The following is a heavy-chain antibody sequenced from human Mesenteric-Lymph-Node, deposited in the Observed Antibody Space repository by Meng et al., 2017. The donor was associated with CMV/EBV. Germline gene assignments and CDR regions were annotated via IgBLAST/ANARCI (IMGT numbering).Heavy chain of an antibody. CDR3: VGDQHVSIFGV. CDR2: INWNGGST. Sequence: GESLKISCAASGFTFDDYGMSWVRQAPGKGLEWVSGINWNGGSTGYADSVKGRFTISRDNAKNSLYLQMNSLRAEDTAVYYCVGDQHVSIFGVWGQGTTVTVSS. CDR1: GFTFDDYG. J-gene: IGHJ6*02. D-gene: IGHD3-3*01. V-gene: IGHV3-20*04.